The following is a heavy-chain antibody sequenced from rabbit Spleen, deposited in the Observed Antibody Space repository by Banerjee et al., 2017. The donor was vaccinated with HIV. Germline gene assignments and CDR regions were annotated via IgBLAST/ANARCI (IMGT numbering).Heavy chain of an antibody. CDR3: ARDSGSSFSSYGMDL. Sequence: QSLEESGGGLVKPEGSLTLTCKASGVSLNDKDVMCWVRQAPGKGLEWIACIYAGGSGTTYYASWAKGRFTISKTSSTTVTLQMTSLTAADTATYFCARDSGSSFSSYGMDLWGQGTLVTVS. CDR1: GVSLNDKDV. CDR2: IYAGGSGTT. V-gene: IGHV1S40*01. D-gene: IGHD8-1*01. J-gene: IGHJ6*01.